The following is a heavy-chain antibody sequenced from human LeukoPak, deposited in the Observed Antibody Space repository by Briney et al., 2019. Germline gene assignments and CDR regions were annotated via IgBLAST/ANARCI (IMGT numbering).Heavy chain of an antibody. J-gene: IGHJ5*02. D-gene: IGHD3-9*01. CDR2: ISYDGSNK. V-gene: IGHV3-30*18. CDR3: AKDDILTGYPWWFDP. CDR1: GFTFSSYG. Sequence: GGSLRLSCAASGFTFSSYGVHWVRQAPGKGLEWVAVISYDGSNKFYADSVKGRFTISRDNSKNTLYLQMNSLRAEDTAVYYCAKDDILTGYPWWFDPWGQGTLVTVSS.